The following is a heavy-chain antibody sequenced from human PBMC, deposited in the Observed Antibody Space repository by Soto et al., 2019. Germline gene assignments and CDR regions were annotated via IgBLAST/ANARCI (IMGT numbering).Heavy chain of an antibody. J-gene: IGHJ2*01. CDR3: ARDRVVGFTTPGPWSSIDL. V-gene: IGHV4-59*01. CDR2: ISYTGDT. D-gene: IGHD3-10*01. Sequence: WTWIRHPPGQGLEWIAYISYTGDTNYNPSLKSRVTLSIDTSRNRFSLNLRSATAADTAVYYCARDRVVGFTTPGPWSSIDLWGRGTLVTVSS.